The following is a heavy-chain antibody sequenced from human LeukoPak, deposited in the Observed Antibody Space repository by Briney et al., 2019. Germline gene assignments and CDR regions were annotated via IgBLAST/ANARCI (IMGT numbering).Heavy chain of an antibody. CDR1: GYTFTSYG. CDR3: ARVVYIVVRGVIITYWFDP. J-gene: IGHJ5*02. Sequence: EASVKVSCKASGYTFTSYGISWVRQAPGQGLEWMGWISAYNGNTNYAQKLQGRVTMTTDTSTSTAYMELRSLRSDDTAVYYCARVVYIVVRGVIITYWFDPWGQGTLVTVSP. CDR2: ISAYNGNT. V-gene: IGHV1-18*04. D-gene: IGHD3-10*01.